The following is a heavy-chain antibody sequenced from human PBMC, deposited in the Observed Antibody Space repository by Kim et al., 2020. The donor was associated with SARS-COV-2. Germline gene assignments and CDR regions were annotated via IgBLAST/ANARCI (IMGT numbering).Heavy chain of an antibody. CDR3: ARRIYPSFDS. J-gene: IGHJ4*02. Sequence: TTYAASVKGRFTVSRDNANNTLYLQMKRLRAEDTAMYYCARRIYPSFDSWGQGTLVTVSS. V-gene: IGHV3-74*01. CDR2: T.